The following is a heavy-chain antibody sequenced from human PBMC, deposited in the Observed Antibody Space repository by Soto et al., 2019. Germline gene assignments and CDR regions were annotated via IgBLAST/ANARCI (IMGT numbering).Heavy chain of an antibody. V-gene: IGHV4-59*01. CDR3: TGDRNNRVWYKY. CDR2: VHNSGST. J-gene: IGHJ4*02. D-gene: IGHD6-19*01. CDR1: GDSISRYH. Sequence: QVQLQESGPGLAKPSETLSLSCTVSGDSISRYHWSWIRQPPGKGLEWIGYVHNSGSTSYNPSLKGRVTISKDTSRSQFSLRLRSATAADTAVYYCTGDRNNRVWYKYWGQGTLVSVSS.